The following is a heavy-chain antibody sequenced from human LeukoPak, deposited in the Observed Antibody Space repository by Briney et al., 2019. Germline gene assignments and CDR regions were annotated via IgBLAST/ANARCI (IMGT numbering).Heavy chain of an antibody. CDR3: ARMRDAYPDH. J-gene: IGHJ4*02. CDR2: IYPGDSDS. V-gene: IGHV5-51*01. D-gene: IGHD5-24*01. CDR1: GYSFTSYW. Sequence: GESLKISCMCSGYSFTSYWIGWVRQLPGKGLEWMGIIYPGDSDSRYSPSFQGQVTISADKSISTAYLQWNSLKASDTAMYYCARMRDAYPDHWGQGTLISVSS.